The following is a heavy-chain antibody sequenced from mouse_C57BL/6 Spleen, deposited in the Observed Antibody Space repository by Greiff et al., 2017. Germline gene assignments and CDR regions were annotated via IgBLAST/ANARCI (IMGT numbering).Heavy chain of an antibody. Sequence: EVKLVESGGGLVKPGGSLKLSCAASGFTFSDYGMHWVRQAPEKGLEWVAYISSGSSTIYYADTVKGRFTISRAHAKKPLFLLMTNLRSECTAIYYCASGRPAGAYWGQGTLVTVSA. D-gene: IGHD1-2*01. J-gene: IGHJ3*01. V-gene: IGHV5-17*01. CDR2: ISSGSSTI. CDR3: ASGRPAGAY. CDR1: GFTFSDYG.